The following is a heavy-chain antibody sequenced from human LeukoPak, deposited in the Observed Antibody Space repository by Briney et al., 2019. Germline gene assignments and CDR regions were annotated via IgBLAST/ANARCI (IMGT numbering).Heavy chain of an antibody. CDR3: ARSGDYYYYYYMDV. V-gene: IGHV1-8*01. CDR2: MNPNSGNT. Sequence: GASVKVSCKASGYTFTSYDINWVRQATGQGLEWMGWMNPNSGNTGYAQKFQGRVTMTRDTSISTAYMELSRLRSDDTAVYYCARSGDYYYYYYMDVWGKGTTVTVSS. J-gene: IGHJ6*03. D-gene: IGHD1-26*01. CDR1: GYTFTSYD.